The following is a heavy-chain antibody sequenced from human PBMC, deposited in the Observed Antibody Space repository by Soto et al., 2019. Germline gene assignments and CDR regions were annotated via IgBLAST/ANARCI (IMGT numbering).Heavy chain of an antibody. CDR2: INSDGSST. J-gene: IGHJ6*02. CDR1: GFTFSSYW. V-gene: IGHV3-74*01. Sequence: PGGSLRLSCAASGFTFSSYWMHWVRQAPGKGLVWVSRINSDGSSTSYADSVKGRFTISRDNAKNTLYLQMNSLRAEDTAVYYCARLGNSYGYYYYYGMDVWGQGTTVTVSS. D-gene: IGHD5-18*01. CDR3: ARLGNSYGYYYYYGMDV.